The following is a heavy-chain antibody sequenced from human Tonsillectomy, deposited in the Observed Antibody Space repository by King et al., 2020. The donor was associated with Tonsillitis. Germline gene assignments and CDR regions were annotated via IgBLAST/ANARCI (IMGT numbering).Heavy chain of an antibody. J-gene: IGHJ5*02. V-gene: IGHV4-39*07. CDR3: AGREGARGGGCFDP. Sequence: QLPESGPGLVKPSETLSLTCTVSGDSISNSRYYWGWIRQPPGKGLEWIGSVSYSGSTHYNPSLKSRVTVSIDTSKNQFSLKLSSVTAADTALYYCAGREGARGGGCFDPWGQGTLVTVSS. CDR2: VSYSGST. CDR1: GDSISNSRYY. D-gene: IGHD1-26*01.